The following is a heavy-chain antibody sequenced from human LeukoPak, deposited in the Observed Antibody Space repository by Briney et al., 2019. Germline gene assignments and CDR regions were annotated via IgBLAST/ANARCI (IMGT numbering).Heavy chain of an antibody. Sequence: SETLSLTCAVSGYSISSGYYWGWIRQPSGNGLEWIGSIYHSGSTYYNPSLKSRVTISVDTSKNQFSLKLSSVTAADTAVYYCARLSQQLGDFDYWGQGTLVTVSS. CDR2: IYHSGST. J-gene: IGHJ4*02. CDR3: ARLSQQLGDFDY. V-gene: IGHV4-38-2*01. CDR1: GYSISSGYY. D-gene: IGHD6-13*01.